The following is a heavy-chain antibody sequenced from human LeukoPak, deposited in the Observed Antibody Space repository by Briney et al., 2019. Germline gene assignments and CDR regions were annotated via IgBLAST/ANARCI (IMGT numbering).Heavy chain of an antibody. CDR3: MKGRDAGDQDRSGD. CDR1: GFSYSTYA. Sequence: GGSLRLSCPASGFSYSTYAINWLRQAPGKGLEWVASITGSSSYIYYADSVKGRFTISRDNAKNSLYLQMNSLRDEDTAVYYCMKGRDAGDQDRSGDWGQGTLVIVSS. V-gene: IGHV3-21*01. J-gene: IGHJ4*02. D-gene: IGHD3-3*01. CDR2: ITGSSSYI.